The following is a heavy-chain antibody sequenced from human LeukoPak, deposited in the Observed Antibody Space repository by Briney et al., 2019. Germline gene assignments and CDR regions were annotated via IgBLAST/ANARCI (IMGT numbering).Heavy chain of an antibody. D-gene: IGHD3-10*01. V-gene: IGHV1-18*01. CDR3: ARAHYGSGQYGMDV. CDR1: GYTFTSYG. CDR2: ISAYNGNT. Sequence: PLASVKVSCKASGYTFTSYGISWVRQAPGQGLEWMGWISAYNGNTNYAQKLQGRVTMTTDTSTSTAYMELRSLRSDDTAVYYCARAHYGSGQYGMDVWGQGTTVTVSS. J-gene: IGHJ6*02.